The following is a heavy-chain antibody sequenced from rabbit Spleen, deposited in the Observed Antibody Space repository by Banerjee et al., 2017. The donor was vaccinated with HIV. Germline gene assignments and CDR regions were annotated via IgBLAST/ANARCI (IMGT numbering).Heavy chain of an antibody. CDR1: GFDFSSGYD. Sequence: QEQLVESGGGLVQPGASLTLTCTASGFDFSSGYDICWVRRAPGKGPEWIACIDDGSSGSTYYASWAKGRFTISKTSSTTVTLQMTSLTVADTATYFCARDAAGREDFNLWGPGTLVTVS. D-gene: IGHD4-2*01. J-gene: IGHJ4*01. CDR3: ARDAAGREDFNL. CDR2: IDDGSSGST. V-gene: IGHV1S45*01.